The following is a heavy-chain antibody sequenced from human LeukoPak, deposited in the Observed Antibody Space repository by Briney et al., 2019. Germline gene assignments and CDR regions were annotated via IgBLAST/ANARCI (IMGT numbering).Heavy chain of an antibody. D-gene: IGHD3-10*01. CDR3: ARYGSGSRFDY. CDR2: IYYSGST. CDR1: GGSISSSSYY. J-gene: IGHJ4*02. Sequence: PSETLSLTCTVSGGSISSSSYYWGWIRQPPGKGLEWIGNIYYSGSTYYNPSLKSRVTISVDTSKNQFSLKLSSVTAADTAVYYCARYGSGSRFDYWGQGTLVTVSS. V-gene: IGHV4-39*07.